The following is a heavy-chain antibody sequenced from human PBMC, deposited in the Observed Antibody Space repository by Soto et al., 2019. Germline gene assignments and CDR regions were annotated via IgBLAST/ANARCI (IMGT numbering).Heavy chain of an antibody. J-gene: IGHJ4*02. V-gene: IGHV1-46*03. Sequence: QVQLVQSGAEVKKPGASVKVSCKASGYTFTNYYMHWVRQAPGQGLEWMGVIYPSGGCTTYAQHSQGRVPMTRDTSTSTVYMELSSLRSEDTAVYYCARGLQGFFDYWGQGTLVTVSS. D-gene: IGHD5-18*01. CDR2: IYPSGGCT. CDR3: ARGLQGFFDY. CDR1: GYTFTNYY.